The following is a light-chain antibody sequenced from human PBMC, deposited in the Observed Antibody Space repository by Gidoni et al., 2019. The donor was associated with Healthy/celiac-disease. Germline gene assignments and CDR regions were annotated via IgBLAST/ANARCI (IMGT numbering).Light chain of an antibody. CDR1: QSISSW. V-gene: IGKV1-5*01. J-gene: IGKJ1*01. CDR3: QQYNSYSPWT. CDR2: DAS. Sequence: IPMTQSPSTLSASVGDRVTITCRASQSISSWLAWYQQKPGKAPKLLIYDASSLESGVPSRFSGSGSGTEFTLTISSLQPEDFATDYCQQYNSYSPWTFGQXTKVEIK.